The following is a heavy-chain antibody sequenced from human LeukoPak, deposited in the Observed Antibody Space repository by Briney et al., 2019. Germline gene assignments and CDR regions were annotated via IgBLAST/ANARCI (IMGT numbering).Heavy chain of an antibody. Sequence: SETLSLTCAVSGYSLSSGYYWGWIRQPPGKGLEWFRSNSHSGSTYYNPSLKSRVTISVDTSKNLFSLKLSSVTAADTAVYYCARDPGETYYYDSSGYYTAFDIWGQGTMVTVSS. CDR3: ARDPGETYYYDSSGYYTAFDI. CDR1: GYSLSSGYY. J-gene: IGHJ3*02. D-gene: IGHD3-22*01. V-gene: IGHV4-38-2*02. CDR2: NSHSGST.